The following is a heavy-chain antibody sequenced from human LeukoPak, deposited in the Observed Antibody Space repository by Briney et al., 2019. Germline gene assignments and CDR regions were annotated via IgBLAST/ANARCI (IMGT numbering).Heavy chain of an antibody. J-gene: IGHJ4*02. CDR2: IRSKANTYAT. CDR3: TRPDDYGDY. V-gene: IGHV3-73*01. Sequence: GSLRLSCAASGFTFSASAMHWVRQASGKGLEWVGRIRSKANTYATAYAASVKGRFTISRDDSKNTAYLQMNSLKIEDTAVYYCTRPDDYGDYWGQGTLVTVSS. CDR1: GFTFSASA.